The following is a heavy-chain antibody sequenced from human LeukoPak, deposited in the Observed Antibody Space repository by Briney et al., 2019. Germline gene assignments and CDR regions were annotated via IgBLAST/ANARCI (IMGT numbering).Heavy chain of an antibody. Sequence: PGGSLRLSCAASGFTFSSYGMHWVRQAPGKGLEWVAVISYDGSNKYYADSVKGRFTISRDNAKNSLYLQMNSLRAEDTAVYYCARTSDTSGRLYWYFDLWGRGTLVTVSS. CDR3: ARTSDTSGRLYWYFDL. J-gene: IGHJ2*01. V-gene: IGHV3-30*03. CDR1: GFTFSSYG. D-gene: IGHD3-22*01. CDR2: ISYDGSNK.